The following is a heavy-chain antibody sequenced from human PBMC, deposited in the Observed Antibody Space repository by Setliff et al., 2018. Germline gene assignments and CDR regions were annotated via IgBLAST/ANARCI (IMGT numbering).Heavy chain of an antibody. V-gene: IGHV4-31*03. Sequence: SETLSLTCSVSGVSLTSSHFYWSWIRQRPGKGLEWIGKIDYRGSTRYNPSLETRVSMSVDTSKNQFSLRLTSVTDADTAVYYCVMDQGVVWGKGTTVTVSS. D-gene: IGHD2-2*03. J-gene: IGHJ6*04. CDR3: VMDQGVV. CDR1: GVSLTSSHFY. CDR2: IDYRGST.